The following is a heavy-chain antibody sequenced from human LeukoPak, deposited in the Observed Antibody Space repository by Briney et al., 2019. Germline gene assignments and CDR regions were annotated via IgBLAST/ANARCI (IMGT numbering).Heavy chain of an antibody. Sequence: SQTLSLTCAISGDSVSTNSAAWNWIRQSPSRGLEWLGRTYYRSKWYNDYAVSMKSRTIINPDTSKNQFSLQLNTVTPEDTAVYYCARDPRGNSGRFDYWGQGTLVTVSS. CDR3: ARDPRGNSGRFDY. J-gene: IGHJ4*02. D-gene: IGHD1/OR15-1a*01. CDR1: GDSVSTNSAA. CDR2: TYYRSKWYN. V-gene: IGHV6-1*01.